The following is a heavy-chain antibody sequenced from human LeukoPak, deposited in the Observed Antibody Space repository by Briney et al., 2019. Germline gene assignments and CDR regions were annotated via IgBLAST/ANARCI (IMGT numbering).Heavy chain of an antibody. CDR1: GGSISSYY. V-gene: IGHV4-34*01. Sequence: SETLSLTCNVSGGSISSYYWSWIRQPPGKGLEWIGGINHSGSTNYNPSLKSRVTISVDTSKSQFSLKLSSVTAADTAVYYCAREAGGGGATEAWGQGTLVTVSS. CDR2: INHSGST. D-gene: IGHD1-26*01. CDR3: AREAGGGGATEA. J-gene: IGHJ4*02.